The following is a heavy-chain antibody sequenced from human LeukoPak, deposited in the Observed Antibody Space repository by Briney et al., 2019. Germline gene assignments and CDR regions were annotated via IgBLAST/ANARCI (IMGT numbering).Heavy chain of an antibody. V-gene: IGHV6-1*01. CDR2: TYYRSSWYQ. CDR1: GGSVPSNSDA. D-gene: IGHD6-13*01. Sequence: HTVSLTCAISGGSVPSNSDAWKRITPSPSRGLEWLGRTYYRSSWYQDSAQSVKSRIMINPDTPKNHFSLQLNSVTPEDTSIYYCARGAGFFD. J-gene: IGHJ4*01. CDR3: ARGAGFFD.